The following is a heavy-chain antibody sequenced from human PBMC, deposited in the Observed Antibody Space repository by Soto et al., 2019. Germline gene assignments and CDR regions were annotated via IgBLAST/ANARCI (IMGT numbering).Heavy chain of an antibody. V-gene: IGHV4-59*01. CDR3: ARDGRGYSGYSYDS. CDR1: GGSIINYY. CDR2: IYYSGTT. Sequence: AETLSLTCNVSGGSIINYYCIFIGQPPVKGLEWIGYIYYSGTTNYNPSLKSRVTISIDTSKSQFSLKLSSVTAADTAVYYCARDGRGYSGYSYDSWGQGTLVTVSS. D-gene: IGHD5-12*01. J-gene: IGHJ4*02.